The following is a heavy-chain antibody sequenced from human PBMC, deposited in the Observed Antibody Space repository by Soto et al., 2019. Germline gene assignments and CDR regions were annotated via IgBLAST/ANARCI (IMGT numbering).Heavy chain of an antibody. CDR2: IYNSGST. J-gene: IGHJ3*02. CDR1: GGSISSSSYY. V-gene: IGHV4-39*01. Sequence: SETLSLTCTVSGGSISSSSYYWGWIRQPPGKGLKWIGSIYNSGSTYYNPSLKSRVTISVDTSKNQFSLKLSSVTAADTAVYYCARRSSSYGYSGAFDIWGQGTMVTVSS. D-gene: IGHD5-18*01. CDR3: ARRSSSYGYSGAFDI.